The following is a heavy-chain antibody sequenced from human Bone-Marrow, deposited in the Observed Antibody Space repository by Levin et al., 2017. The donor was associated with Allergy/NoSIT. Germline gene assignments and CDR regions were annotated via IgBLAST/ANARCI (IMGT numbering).Heavy chain of an antibody. D-gene: IGHD1-26*01. J-gene: IGHJ6*02. Sequence: GASVKVSCKASGYTFTGYYMHWVRQAPGQGLEWMGWINPNSGGTNYAQKFQGWVTMTRDTSISTAYMELSRLRSDDTAVYYCAREGGGSYQDLYYYYGMDVWGQGTTVTVSS. CDR2: INPNSGGT. V-gene: IGHV1-2*04. CDR3: AREGGGSYQDLYYYYGMDV. CDR1: GYTFTGYY.